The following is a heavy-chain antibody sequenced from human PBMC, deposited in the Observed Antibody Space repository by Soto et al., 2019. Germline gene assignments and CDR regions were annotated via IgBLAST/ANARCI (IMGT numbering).Heavy chain of an antibody. CDR2: IYWDDDK. J-gene: IGHJ4*02. CDR3: ARWPGYTSDWYWDY. Sequence: GSGPTLVNPTQTLTLTCTFSGFSLSTSGVGVGWIRQPPGKALEWLTLIYWDDDKRYSPSLKSRLTITKDTSKNQVVLTMTNMDPVDTATYYCARWPGYTSDWYWDYRGQGTLVTVSS. CDR1: GFSLSTSGVG. D-gene: IGHD6-19*01. V-gene: IGHV2-5*02.